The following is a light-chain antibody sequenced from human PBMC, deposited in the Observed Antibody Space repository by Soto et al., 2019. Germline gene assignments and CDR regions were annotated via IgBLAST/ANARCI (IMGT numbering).Light chain of an antibody. V-gene: IGKV1-5*03. Sequence: DIQMTQSPSTLSASVGDRVTITCRASQSISSWLAWYQQNRGKDPKLLIYKASMLELRVTSRVRGSRSGTEFTLPISSMQPDDFSTYYCKQYNSYLFTLGGETKVDIK. J-gene: IGKJ4*01. CDR2: KAS. CDR3: KQYNSYLFT. CDR1: QSISSW.